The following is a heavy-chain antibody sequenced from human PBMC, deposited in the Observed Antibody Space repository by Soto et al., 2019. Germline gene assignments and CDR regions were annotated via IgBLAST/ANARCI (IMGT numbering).Heavy chain of an antibody. V-gene: IGHV1-69*01. CDR3: ARSQGSSTSLEIYYYYYYGMDV. D-gene: IGHD2-2*01. CDR1: GGTFSSYA. J-gene: IGHJ6*02. CDR2: IIPISDTT. Sequence: QVQLVQSGAEVKKPGSSVKVSCKASGGTFSSYAISWMRQAPGQGLESMGGIIPISDTTNYAQKFQGRVTITADESTSTAYMELSSLRSEDTAVYYCARSQGSSTSLEIYYYYYYGMDVWGQGTTVTVSS.